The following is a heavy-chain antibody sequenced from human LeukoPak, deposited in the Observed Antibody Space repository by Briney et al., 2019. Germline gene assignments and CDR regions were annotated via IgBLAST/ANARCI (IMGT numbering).Heavy chain of an antibody. Sequence: GGSLRLSCAASEFTVTSNFMSWVRQAPGKGLGWVSLIYSDGRAYYADSVKGRFTISRDNSKNTLYLEMNSLRPEDTAVYYCATDGYIYFQYWGQGTLVTVSS. CDR3: ATDGYIYFQY. D-gene: IGHD5-24*01. CDR1: EFTVTSNF. V-gene: IGHV3-53*01. CDR2: IYSDGRA. J-gene: IGHJ4*02.